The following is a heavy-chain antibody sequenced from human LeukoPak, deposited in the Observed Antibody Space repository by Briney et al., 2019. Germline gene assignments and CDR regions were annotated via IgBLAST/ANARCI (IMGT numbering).Heavy chain of an antibody. CDR1: GCTFTSYG. CDR2: MNPNSGNT. CDR3: ARGMRTYNSRLVVVALHY. J-gene: IGHJ4*02. Sequence: GASVKVSCKASGCTFTSYGISWVRQATGQGLEWMGWMNPNSGNTGYAQKFQGRVTMTRNTSISTAYMELSSLRSEDTAVHYCARGMRTYNSRLVVVALHYWGQGTLVTVSS. D-gene: IGHD2-15*01. V-gene: IGHV1-8*02.